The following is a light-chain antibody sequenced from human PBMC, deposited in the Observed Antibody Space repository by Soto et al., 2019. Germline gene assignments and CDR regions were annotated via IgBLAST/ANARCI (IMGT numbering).Light chain of an antibody. CDR1: EAIGYNY. V-gene: IGKV3-20*01. CDR2: DAS. Sequence: EVVLTQFPGTLSLSPGERATLSCRASEAIGYNYLAWYRQQSGLAPTLLIYDASTRAPGIPDRFSGSGSGTDFTLPLSRLEPGDFAVYYCQQYDTSYTFGPGTRLEI. CDR3: QQYDTSYT. J-gene: IGKJ2*01.